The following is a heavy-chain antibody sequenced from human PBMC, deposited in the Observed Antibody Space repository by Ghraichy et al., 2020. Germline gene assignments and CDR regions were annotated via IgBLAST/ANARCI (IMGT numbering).Heavy chain of an antibody. Sequence: GGSLRLSCAASGFTVSSNYMSWVRQAPGKGLEWVSVIYSGGSTYYADSVKGRFTISRDNSKNTLYLQMNSLRAEDTAVYYCALLFSSSWSTAEYFQHWGQGTLVTVSS. CDR3: ALLFSSSWSTAEYFQH. J-gene: IGHJ1*01. D-gene: IGHD6-13*01. V-gene: IGHV3-53*01. CDR1: GFTVSSNY. CDR2: IYSGGST.